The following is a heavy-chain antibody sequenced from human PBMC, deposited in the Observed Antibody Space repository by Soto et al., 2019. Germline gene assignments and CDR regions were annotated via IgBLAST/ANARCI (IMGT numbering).Heavy chain of an antibody. CDR2: ISSSSGYI. Sequence: GGSLRLSCAASGFTFSSYAMSWVRQAPGKGLEWVSSISSSSGYIYYADSVKGRFTISRDNAKNSLYLQMNSLRAEDTAVYYCARDTVTTKYYFDYWGQGTLVTVSS. D-gene: IGHD4-17*01. CDR1: GFTFSSYA. J-gene: IGHJ4*02. V-gene: IGHV3-21*01. CDR3: ARDTVTTKYYFDY.